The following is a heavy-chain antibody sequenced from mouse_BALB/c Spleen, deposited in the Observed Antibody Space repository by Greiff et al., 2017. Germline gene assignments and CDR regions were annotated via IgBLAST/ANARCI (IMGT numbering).Heavy chain of an antibody. V-gene: IGHV1-63*02. CDR2: IYPGGGYT. CDR1: GYTFTNYW. J-gene: IGHJ3*01. D-gene: IGHD2-14*01. Sequence: VKLQESGAELVRPGTSVKISCKASGYTFTNYWLGWVKQRPGHGLEWIGDIYPGGGYTNYNEKFKGKATLTADTSSSTAYMQLSSLTSEDSAVYFCAPYRYDGAWFAYWGQGTLVTVSA. CDR3: APYRYDGAWFAY.